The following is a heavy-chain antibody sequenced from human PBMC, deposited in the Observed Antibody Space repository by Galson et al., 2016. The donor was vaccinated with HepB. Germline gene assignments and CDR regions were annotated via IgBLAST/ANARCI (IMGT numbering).Heavy chain of an antibody. CDR2: IYYSGST. J-gene: IGHJ5*02. D-gene: IGHD3-9*01. CDR3: AIHYDILTGWFDP. Sequence: SETLSLTCTVSGGSISSSSKYWGWIRQPPGKGLEWIGNIYYSGSTYYNPSLKSRVTISVDTSKNQFSLKLSFMTAADTAVYYCAIHYDILTGWFDPWGQGTLVTVSS. V-gene: IGHV4-39*01. CDR1: GGSISSSSKY.